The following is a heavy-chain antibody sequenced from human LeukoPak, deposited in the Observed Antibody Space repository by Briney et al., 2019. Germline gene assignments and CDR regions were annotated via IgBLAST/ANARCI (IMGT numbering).Heavy chain of an antibody. CDR3: ARMLSRYNWFDP. CDR1: GGSISSGSYY. V-gene: IGHV4-61*01. CDR2: IYYSGST. J-gene: IGHJ5*02. Sequence: SQTLSLTCTVSGGSISSGSYYWSWIRQPPGKGLEWIGYIYYSGSTNYNPSLKSRVTISVDTSKNQFSLKLSSVIAADTAVYYCARMLSRYNWFDPWGQGTLVTVSS. D-gene: IGHD3-10*02.